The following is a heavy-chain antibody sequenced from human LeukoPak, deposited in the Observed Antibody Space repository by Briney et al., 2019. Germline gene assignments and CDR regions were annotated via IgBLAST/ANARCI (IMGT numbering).Heavy chain of an antibody. J-gene: IGHJ4*02. V-gene: IGHV3-74*01. CDR2: INSDGSST. Sequence: GGSLRLSCAGSGFTFSSYWMHCVRQAPGKGLVWVSRINSDGSSTSYADSVKGRFTISRDNAKNTVYLQMKSLRAEETAVYYCASHYYDRSGYYWGQGTLVTVSS. D-gene: IGHD3-22*01. CDR1: GFTFSSYW. CDR3: ASHYYDRSGYY.